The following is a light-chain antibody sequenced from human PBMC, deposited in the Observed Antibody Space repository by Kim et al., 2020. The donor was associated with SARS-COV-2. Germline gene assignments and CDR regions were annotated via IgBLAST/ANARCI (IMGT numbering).Light chain of an antibody. CDR2: LNSDGSH. CDR3: QTWGTGIHVV. J-gene: IGLJ2*01. Sequence: SGKHTCSLSRGRSSYAIEWHQQRPEKGPRYLMKLNSDGSHSKGDGIPDRFSGSSSGAERYLTISSLQSEDEADYYCQTWGTGIHVVFGGGTQLTVL. CDR1: RGRSSYA. V-gene: IGLV4-69*01.